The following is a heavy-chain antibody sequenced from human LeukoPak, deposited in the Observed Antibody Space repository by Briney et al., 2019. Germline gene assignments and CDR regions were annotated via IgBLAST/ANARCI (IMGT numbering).Heavy chain of an antibody. CDR3: AREGY. CDR2: IKQDGSEK. V-gene: IGHV3-7*01. Sequence: GGSLRLSCTASGFTFSSYWTSWVRQAPGKGLEWVANIKQDGSEKYYVDSVKGRFTISRDNAKNSLYLQMNSLRAEDTAVYYCAREGYWGQGTLVTVSS. CDR1: GFTFSSYW. J-gene: IGHJ4*02.